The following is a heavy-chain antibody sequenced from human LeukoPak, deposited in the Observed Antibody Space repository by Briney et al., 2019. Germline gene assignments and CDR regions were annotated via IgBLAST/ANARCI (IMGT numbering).Heavy chain of an antibody. D-gene: IGHD1-26*01. V-gene: IGHV3-23*01. Sequence: PGGSLRLSCAASGFTFSNAWMSWVRQAPGKGLEWLSYISGSGGSTYYADSVKGRFTISRDNSENTLYLQMSSLRAEDTALYFCAKRVGTYHFDSWGQGTLVTVSS. CDR2: ISGSGGST. J-gene: IGHJ4*02. CDR3: AKRVGTYHFDS. CDR1: GFTFSNAW.